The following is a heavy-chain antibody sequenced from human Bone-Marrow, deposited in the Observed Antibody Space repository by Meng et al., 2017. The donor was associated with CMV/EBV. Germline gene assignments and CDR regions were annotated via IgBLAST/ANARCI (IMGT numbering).Heavy chain of an antibody. CDR2: IYAGGRSA. Sequence: GESLKISCAASGFTFSSYGMHWVRQAPGKGLEWVAVIYAGGRSAYYADSVKGRFTIFRDGSKNTVYLEMNSLRAEDTALYYCAKIPPGGYSRTNTILDYWGQGTLVTVSS. V-gene: IGHV3-23*03. D-gene: IGHD6-13*01. CDR3: AKIPPGGYSRTNTILDY. CDR1: GFTFSSYG. J-gene: IGHJ4*02.